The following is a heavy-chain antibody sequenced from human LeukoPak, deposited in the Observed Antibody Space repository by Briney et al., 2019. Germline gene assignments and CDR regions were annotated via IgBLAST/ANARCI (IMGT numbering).Heavy chain of an antibody. CDR2: ISYDGSNK. CDR1: GFTFSSYG. CDR3: AKDSRWCSLGLPDY. Sequence: GGSLRLSCAASGFTFSSYGMHWVRQAPGKGLEWVAVISYDGSNKYYADSVKGRFTISRDNSKNTLYLQMNSLRAEDTAVYYCAKDSRWCSLGLPDYWGQGTLVTVSS. J-gene: IGHJ4*02. D-gene: IGHD4/OR15-4a*01. V-gene: IGHV3-30*18.